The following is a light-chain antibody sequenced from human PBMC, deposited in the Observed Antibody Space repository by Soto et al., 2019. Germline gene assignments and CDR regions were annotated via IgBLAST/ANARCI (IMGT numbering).Light chain of an antibody. CDR3: QSYDSSLKVV. Sequence: QSVLTQPPSVSGAPGQRVTISWTGSSSNIGAGYDVHWYQQLPGTAPKLLIYGNSNRPSGVPDRFSGSKSGTSASLAITGLQAEDEADYYCQSYDSSLKVVFGGGTKVTVL. CDR2: GNS. J-gene: IGLJ2*01. V-gene: IGLV1-40*01. CDR1: SSNIGAGYD.